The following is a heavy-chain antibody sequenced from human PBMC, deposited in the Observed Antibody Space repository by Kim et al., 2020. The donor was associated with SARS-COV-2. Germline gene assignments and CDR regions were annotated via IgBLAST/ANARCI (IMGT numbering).Heavy chain of an antibody. CDR3: AKGVVVIPSLYYYYYGMDV. V-gene: IGHV3-23*01. D-gene: IGHD3-22*01. Sequence: GRFTISRDNSKNKLYRQMNSLRAEDTAVYYCAKGVVVIPSLYYYYYGMDVWGQGTTVTVSS. J-gene: IGHJ6*02.